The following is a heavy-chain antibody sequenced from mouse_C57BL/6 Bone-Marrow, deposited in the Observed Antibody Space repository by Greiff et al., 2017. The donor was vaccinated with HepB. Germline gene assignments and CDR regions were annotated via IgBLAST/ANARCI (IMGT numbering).Heavy chain of an antibody. Sequence: VQLQQPGAELVKPGASVKMSCKASGYTFTSYWITWVKQRPGQGLEWIGDIYPGSGSTNYNKKFKSKATLTVDTSSSTAYMQLSSLTSEDSAVYYCARPLIYSFCAMDYWGQGTSVTVSA. D-gene: IGHD2-12*01. J-gene: IGHJ4*01. CDR2: IYPGSGST. CDR1: GYTFTSYW. V-gene: IGHV1-55*01. CDR3: ARPLIYSFCAMDY.